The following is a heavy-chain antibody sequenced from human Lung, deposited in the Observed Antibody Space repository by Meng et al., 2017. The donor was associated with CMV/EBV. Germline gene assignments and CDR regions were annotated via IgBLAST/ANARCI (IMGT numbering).Heavy chain of an antibody. CDR3: ARRPMLYCGTDCEFDF. CDR2: IYPSDSDT. V-gene: IGHV5-51*01. CDR1: GYSFASYC. D-gene: IGHD2-21*01. Sequence: GGSLRLSCEGSGYSFASYCIGWVRQMPGKGLEWMGIIYPSDSDTIYNPSFEGQVTISADTSINTAYLQWNSLKASDTAMYYCARRPMLYCGTDCEFDFWGQTXLVTVSS. J-gene: IGHJ4*02.